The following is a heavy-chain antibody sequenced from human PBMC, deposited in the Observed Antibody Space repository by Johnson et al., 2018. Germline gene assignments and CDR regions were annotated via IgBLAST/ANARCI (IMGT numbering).Heavy chain of an antibody. V-gene: IGHV3-33*01. CDR1: GFMFSTYG. Sequence: QVQLVESGGGVVQPGRSLRLSCAASGFMFSTYGMHWVRQAPGKGLEWVAVIWSDGNHKYYADSVTGRFTFPRANSRNTWDLQMTRRRVEDMAIYFCVRERAPFDAFDIWGQGTMVTVSS. CDR3: VRERAPFDAFDI. CDR2: IWSDGNHK. J-gene: IGHJ3*02.